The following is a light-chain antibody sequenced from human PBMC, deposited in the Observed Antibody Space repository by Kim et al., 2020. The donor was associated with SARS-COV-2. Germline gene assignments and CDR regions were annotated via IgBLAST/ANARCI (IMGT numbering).Light chain of an antibody. CDR2: SAS. V-gene: IGKV1-39*01. Sequence: SATVGDRITITCRASPSIRIYLNWFQQKPGKAPKLLIYSASSLQSGVPSRFSGSGSGTEFTLTINNLQPEDFAAYFCQQCYSNPRIFGRGTKLEI. J-gene: IGKJ2*01. CDR1: PSIRIY. CDR3: QQCYSNPRI.